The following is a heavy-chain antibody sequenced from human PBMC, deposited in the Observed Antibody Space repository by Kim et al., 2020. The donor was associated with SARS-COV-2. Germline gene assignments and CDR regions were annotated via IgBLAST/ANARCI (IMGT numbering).Heavy chain of an antibody. J-gene: IGHJ3*02. Sequence: SETLSLTCTVSGGSISSGSYYWSWIRQPAGKGLEWIGRIYTSGSTNYNPSLKSRVTISVDTSKNQFSLKLSSVTAADTAVYYCARPLYDTRNRGAFDIWGQGTMVTVSS. CDR2: IYTSGST. CDR3: ARPLYDTRNRGAFDI. CDR1: GGSISSGSYY. V-gene: IGHV4-61*02. D-gene: IGHD3-16*01.